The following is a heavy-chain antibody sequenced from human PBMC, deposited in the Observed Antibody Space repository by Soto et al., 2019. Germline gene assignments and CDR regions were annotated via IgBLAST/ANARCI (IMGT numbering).Heavy chain of an antibody. CDR2: ISDAAGSA. Sequence: EVQLLESGGGLVQPGGSLRHSCVASGFAFSSYAMSWVRQVPGKGLEWVSTISDAAGSAYYVDSVKGRFTISRDNSKKTLYLHMNSLRAEDSAVYYCARPYGGKIGDAPDLWGPGTRVTASS. V-gene: IGHV3-23*01. J-gene: IGHJ3*01. D-gene: IGHD4-17*01. CDR1: GFAFSSYA. CDR3: ARPYGGKIGDAPDL.